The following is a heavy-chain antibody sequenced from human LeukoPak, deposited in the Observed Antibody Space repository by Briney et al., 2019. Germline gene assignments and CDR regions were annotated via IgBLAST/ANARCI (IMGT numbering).Heavy chain of an antibody. CDR3: ARHVWLQPFDY. CDR1: GGSFSDYY. D-gene: IGHD3-9*01. J-gene: IGHJ4*02. CDR2: INHSGYI. V-gene: IGHV4-34*01. Sequence: SETLSLTCAVYGGSFSDYYWSWIRQSPEKGLEWIGEINHSGYINYNPSLKSRVTMSVDTSKNQFSLKLSSVTAADTAVYYCARHVWLQPFDYWGQGTLVTVSS.